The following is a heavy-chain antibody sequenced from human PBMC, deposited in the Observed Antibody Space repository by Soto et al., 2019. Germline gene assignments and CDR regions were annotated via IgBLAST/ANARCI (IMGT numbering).Heavy chain of an antibody. J-gene: IGHJ4*02. CDR1: GYTFTGYA. D-gene: IGHD2-21*02. CDR2: INAGNGNT. V-gene: IGHV1-3*01. Sequence: GASVKVSCKASGYTFTGYAMRWVRQAPGQRLEWMGWINAGNGNTKYSQKFQGRVTITRDTSASTAYMELSSLRSEDTAVYYCARSIVVVTAADYWGQGTLVTAPQ. CDR3: ARSIVVVTAADY.